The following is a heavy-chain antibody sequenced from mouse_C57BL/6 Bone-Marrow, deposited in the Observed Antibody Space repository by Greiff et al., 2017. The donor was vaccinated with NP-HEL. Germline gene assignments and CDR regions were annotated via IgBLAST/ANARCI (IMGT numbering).Heavy chain of an antibody. CDR2: INPNSGTT. Sequence: VQLQQSGPELVKPGASVKISCKASGYSFTDYNMNWVKQSNGKSLEWIGVINPNSGTTSYNQKFKGKATLTVDQSSSTAYMQLNSLTSEDSAVYYCARSGYYGSSSASFAYWGQGTLVTVSA. D-gene: IGHD1-1*01. J-gene: IGHJ3*01. CDR1: GYSFTDYN. V-gene: IGHV1-39*01. CDR3: ARSGYYGSSSASFAY.